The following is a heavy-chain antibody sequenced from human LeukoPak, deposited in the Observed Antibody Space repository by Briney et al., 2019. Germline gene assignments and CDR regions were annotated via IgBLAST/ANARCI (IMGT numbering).Heavy chain of an antibody. CDR2: IYYSGTT. V-gene: IGHV4-59*01. J-gene: IGHJ4*02. CDR1: DVSFSTYY. D-gene: IGHD1-1*01. Sequence: PSETLSLTCTVSDVSFSTYYWSWIRQPPGKGLEWIGYIYYSGTTNYNPSLKSRVTISVDTSKNQFSLRLSSVTAADTAVYYCAKGGHWNDSVPEYYFDYWGQGTLVTVSS. CDR3: AKGGHWNDSVPEYYFDY.